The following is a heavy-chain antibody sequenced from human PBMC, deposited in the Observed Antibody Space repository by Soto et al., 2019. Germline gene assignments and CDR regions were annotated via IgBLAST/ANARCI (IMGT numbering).Heavy chain of an antibody. CDR2: IYHSGST. J-gene: IGHJ4*02. CDR1: GSSISSSNW. D-gene: IGHD3-22*01. V-gene: IGHV4-4*02. Sequence: SETLSLTCAVSGSSISSSNWWSWVRQPPGKGLEWIGEIYHSGSTNYNPSLKSRVTISVDKSKKQFSLKLSSVTAADTAVYYCARELSYYSSRGYAYYFDLWGRGILVTVSS. CDR3: ARELSYYSSRGYAYYFDL.